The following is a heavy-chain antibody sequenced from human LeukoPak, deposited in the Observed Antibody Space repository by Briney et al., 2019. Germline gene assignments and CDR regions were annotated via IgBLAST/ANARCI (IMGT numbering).Heavy chain of an antibody. V-gene: IGHV4-59*01. CDR2: IYYSGST. CDR1: GGSISSYY. J-gene: IGHJ3*02. D-gene: IGHD6-13*01. Sequence: SETLSLTCTVSGGSISSYYWSWIRQPPGKGLEWTGYIYYSGSTNYNPSLKSRVTISVDTSKNQFSLKLSSVTAADTAVYYCARVGSSWYHDAFDIWGQGTMVTVSS. CDR3: ARVGSSWYHDAFDI.